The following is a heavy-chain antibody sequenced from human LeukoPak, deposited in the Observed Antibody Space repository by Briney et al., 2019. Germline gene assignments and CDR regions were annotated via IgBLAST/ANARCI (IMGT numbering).Heavy chain of an antibody. CDR2: IKQDGSEK. CDR3: ARAAGEGWFDP. Sequence: GGSLRLSCAASGFTFSSYWMSWVRQAPGKGLEWVASIKQDGSEKYYVDSVKGRFTISRDNAKNSLYLQMNSLRAEDTALYYCARAAGEGWFDPWGQGTLVTVSS. J-gene: IGHJ5*02. D-gene: IGHD4-17*01. V-gene: IGHV3-7*01. CDR1: GFTFSSYW.